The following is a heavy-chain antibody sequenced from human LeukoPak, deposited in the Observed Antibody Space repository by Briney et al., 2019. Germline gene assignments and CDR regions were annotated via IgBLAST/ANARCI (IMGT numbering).Heavy chain of an antibody. V-gene: IGHV3-74*01. Sequence: PGGSLRLSCAASGFTFNDYWVHWVRQAPGKGLVWVSRINGDGSSTTYADSVKGRFTISRDNAKNTLYLQMNSQRAEDTAVYYCARTVVGASFDYWGQGTLVTISS. CDR2: INGDGSST. CDR3: ARTVVGASFDY. CDR1: GFTFNDYW. D-gene: IGHD1-26*01. J-gene: IGHJ4*02.